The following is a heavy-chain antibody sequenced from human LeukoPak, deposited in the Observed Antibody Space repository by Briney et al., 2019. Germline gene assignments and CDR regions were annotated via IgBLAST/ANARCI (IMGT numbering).Heavy chain of an antibody. D-gene: IGHD6-19*01. CDR1: SGSFSGDF. CDR3: ARVSGWNPLQAAHLDY. CDR2: INHGGST. V-gene: IGHV4-34*01. J-gene: IGHJ4*02. Sequence: PSETLSLTCAVYSGSFSGDFWSWIRQSPGKGLEWIGEINHGGSTTYNPSLQSRVTMSVDTSTNQISLKMTSVTAADTAVYYCARVSGWNPLQAAHLDYWGQGTLVTVSS.